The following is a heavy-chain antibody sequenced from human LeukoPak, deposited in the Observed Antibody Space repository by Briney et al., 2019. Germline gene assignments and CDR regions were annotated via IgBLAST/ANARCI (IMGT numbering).Heavy chain of an antibody. J-gene: IGHJ5*02. Sequence: GGSLRLSCAASGFTLSNYWMIHWVRQVPGKGLQWVSRINNDGNLKTDGRDTGYADSVKGRFTISRDNAKNTLYLQMNSLRAEDTAVYYCASRIPGSGSYYFNWFDPWGQGTLVTVSS. CDR2: INNDGNLKTDGRDT. D-gene: IGHD3-10*01. CDR1: GFTLSNYW. CDR3: ASRIPGSGSYYFNWFDP. V-gene: IGHV3-74*01.